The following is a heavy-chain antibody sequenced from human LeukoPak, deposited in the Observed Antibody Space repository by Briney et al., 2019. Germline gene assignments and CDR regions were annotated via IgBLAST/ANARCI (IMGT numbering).Heavy chain of an antibody. CDR1: GFTFSNPW. V-gene: IGHV3-48*04. CDR2: ISSSGSTI. Sequence: GGSLRLSCAASGFTFSNPWMNWVRQAPGKGLEWVSYISSSGSTIYYADSVKGRFTISRDNAKNSLYLQMNSLRAEDTAVYYCARVWVLAFDIWGQGTMVTVSS. D-gene: IGHD3-10*01. CDR3: ARVWVLAFDI. J-gene: IGHJ3*02.